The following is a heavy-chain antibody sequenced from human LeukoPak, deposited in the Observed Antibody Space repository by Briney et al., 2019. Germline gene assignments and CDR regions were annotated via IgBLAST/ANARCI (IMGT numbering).Heavy chain of an antibody. V-gene: IGHV3-23*01. CDR1: GFTFSSYA. J-gene: IGHJ6*03. Sequence: PGGSLRLSCAASGFTFSSYAMSWVRQAPGKGREWVSAISCSGGSTYYADSVKGRFTISRDNSKNTLYLQMNSLRAEDTAVYYCAKSMATTKGPYYYYYMDVWGKGTTVTVSS. D-gene: IGHD5-24*01. CDR2: ISCSGGST. CDR3: AKSMATTKGPYYYYYMDV.